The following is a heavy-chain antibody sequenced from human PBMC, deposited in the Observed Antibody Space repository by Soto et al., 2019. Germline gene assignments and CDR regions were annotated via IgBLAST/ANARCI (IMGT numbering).Heavy chain of an antibody. Sequence: SQTLSLTCAISGDSVSSNSAAWNWIRQSPSRGLEWLGRTYYRSKWYNDYAVSVKSRITINPDTSKNQFSLQLNSVTPEDTAVYYCVRDSCSSTSCYVLDYFDYWGQGTLVTVSS. D-gene: IGHD2-2*01. CDR2: TYYRSKWYN. CDR1: GDSVSSNSAA. V-gene: IGHV6-1*01. CDR3: VRDSCSSTSCYVLDYFDY. J-gene: IGHJ4*02.